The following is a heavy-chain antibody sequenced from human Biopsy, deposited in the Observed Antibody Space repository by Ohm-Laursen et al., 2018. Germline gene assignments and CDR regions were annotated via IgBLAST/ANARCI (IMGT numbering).Heavy chain of an antibody. CDR3: AKHGSGWTGDDAFHI. Sequence: PGTLSLTCPVSGGSASSNVAYWAWIRQPPGKGLESIGSIFYSGITYYNPSLQSRVTMSVDTSKNQFSLKLTSVTAADTAVYYCAKHGSGWTGDDAFHIWGQGTMVTVSS. CDR1: GGSASSNVAY. V-gene: IGHV4-39*01. J-gene: IGHJ3*02. D-gene: IGHD6-19*01. CDR2: IFYSGIT.